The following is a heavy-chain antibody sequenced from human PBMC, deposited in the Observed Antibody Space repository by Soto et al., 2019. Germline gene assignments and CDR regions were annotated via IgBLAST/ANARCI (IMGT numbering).Heavy chain of an antibody. CDR2: FDPEDGET. D-gene: IGHD6-13*01. CDR3: ATGAAAGTLYYYYGMDV. J-gene: IGHJ6*02. Sequence: ASVKVSCKVSGYTLTELSMHWVRQAPGKGLEWMGGFDPEDGETIYAQKFQGRVTMTEDTSTDTAYMELSSLRSEDTAVYYCATGAAAGTLYYYYGMDVWGQGTTVTVSS. V-gene: IGHV1-24*01. CDR1: GYTLTELS.